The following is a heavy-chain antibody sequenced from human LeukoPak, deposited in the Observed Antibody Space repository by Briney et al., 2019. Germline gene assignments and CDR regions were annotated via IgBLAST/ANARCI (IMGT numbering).Heavy chain of an antibody. D-gene: IGHD3-16*01. CDR2: IYSGGST. CDR1: GFTVSSNY. V-gene: IGHV3-53*04. Sequence: GGSLRLSCAASGFTVSSNYMSWVRQAPGKGLEWVSIIYSGGSTYYADSVKGRFTISRHNSKNTLYHQMNSLRAEDTAVYYCAREVGGRAFDIWGQGTMVTVSS. CDR3: AREVGGRAFDI. J-gene: IGHJ3*02.